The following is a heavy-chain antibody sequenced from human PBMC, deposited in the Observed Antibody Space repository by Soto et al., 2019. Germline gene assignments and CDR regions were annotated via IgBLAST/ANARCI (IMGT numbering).Heavy chain of an antibody. CDR1: GFSLSTSGMC. CDR2: IDWDDDK. V-gene: IGHV2-70*11. CDR3: ARIPGIVGVANYYYYGMDV. D-gene: IGHD1-26*01. J-gene: IGHJ6*02. Sequence: SGPTLVNPTQTLTLTCTFSGFSLSTSGMCVSWIRQPPGKALEWLARIDWDDDKYYSTSLKTRLTISKDTSKNQVVLTMTNMDPVDTATYYCARIPGIVGVANYYYYGMDVWGQGTTVTVSS.